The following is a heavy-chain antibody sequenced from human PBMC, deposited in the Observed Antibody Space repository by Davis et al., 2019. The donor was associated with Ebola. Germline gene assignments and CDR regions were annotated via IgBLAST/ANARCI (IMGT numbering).Heavy chain of an antibody. J-gene: IGHJ6*02. V-gene: IGHV3-7*01. CDR1: GFTFSSYS. CDR3: AKGGRSSSDPNGMDV. D-gene: IGHD6-13*01. CDR2: IKEDGSEK. Sequence: GGSLRLSCAASGFTFSSYSMNWVRQAPGKGLVWVANIKEDGSEKYYVDSVKGRFTISRDNAKKSLYLQMNSLRAEDTALYYCAKGGRSSSDPNGMDVWGQGTTVTVSS.